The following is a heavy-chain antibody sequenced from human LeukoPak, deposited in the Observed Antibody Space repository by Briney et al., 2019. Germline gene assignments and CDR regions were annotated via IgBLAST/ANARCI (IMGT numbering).Heavy chain of an antibody. V-gene: IGHV1-69*13. CDR1: GGTFSSYA. CDR2: IIPIFGTA. CDR3: ASLDIVVVPAALNSNYFDY. Sequence: GASVKVSCKASGGTFSSYAICWVRQAPGQGLEWMGGIIPIFGTANYAQKFQGRVTITADESTSTAYMELSSLRSEDTAVYYCASLDIVVVPAALNSNYFDYWGQGTLVTVSS. J-gene: IGHJ4*02. D-gene: IGHD2-2*01.